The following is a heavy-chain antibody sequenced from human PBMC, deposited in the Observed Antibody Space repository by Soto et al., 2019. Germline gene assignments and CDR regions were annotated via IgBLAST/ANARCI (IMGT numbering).Heavy chain of an antibody. J-gene: IGHJ4*02. Sequence: QVQLVESGGGVVQPGRSLRLSCAASGFTFSSYAMHWVRQAPGKGLEWVAVISYDGSNKYYADSVRGRFTISRDNSKNTLYLQMNSRRAEDTAVYYCARDRPTNYFDYWGQGTLVTVSS. CDR1: GFTFSSYA. V-gene: IGHV3-30-3*01. D-gene: IGHD1-1*01. CDR2: ISYDGSNK. CDR3: ARDRPTNYFDY.